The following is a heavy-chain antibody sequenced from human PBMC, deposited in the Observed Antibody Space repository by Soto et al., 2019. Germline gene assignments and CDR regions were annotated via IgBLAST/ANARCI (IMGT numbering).Heavy chain of an antibody. CDR1: GGSISSYY. D-gene: IGHD6-13*01. Sequence: LSLTCTVSGGSISSYYWSWIRQPPGKGLEWIGYIYYSGSTNYNPSLKSRVTISVDTSKNQFSRKLSSVTAADTAVYYCAANIAADGNYYYYGMDVCGQGTPVTVSS. V-gene: IGHV4-59*01. CDR3: AANIAADGNYYYYGMDV. CDR2: IYYSGST. J-gene: IGHJ6*02.